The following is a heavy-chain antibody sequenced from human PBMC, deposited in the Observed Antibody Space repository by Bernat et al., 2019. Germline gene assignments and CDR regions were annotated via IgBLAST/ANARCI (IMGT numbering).Heavy chain of an antibody. Sequence: EVQLLESGGGLVQPGGSLRLSCAASGFTFSSYAMSWVRQAPGKGLEWVSAISGSGATTYYADSVKGRFAISRDNSKNTLDLQMNSLRAEDMAVYYCAKEGVMTTVTRGPSTNSLYYFDYWGQGTLVTVSS. V-gene: IGHV3-23*01. CDR3: AKEGVMTTVTRGPSTNSLYYFDY. D-gene: IGHD4-17*01. CDR2: ISGSGATT. J-gene: IGHJ4*02. CDR1: GFTFSSYA.